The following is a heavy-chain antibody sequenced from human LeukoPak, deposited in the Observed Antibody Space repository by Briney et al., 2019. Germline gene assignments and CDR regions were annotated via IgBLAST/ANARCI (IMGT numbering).Heavy chain of an antibody. CDR2: IYHSGST. J-gene: IGHJ4*02. V-gene: IGHV4-30-2*01. D-gene: IGHD4-17*01. Sequence: KASETLSLTCTVSGGSISSGGYSWSWIRQPPGKGLEWIGYIYHSGSTYYNPSLKSRVTISVDRSKNQFSLKLSSVTAADTAVYYCARVRNNPNGDPIHLDYWGQGTLVTVSS. CDR1: GGSISSGGYS. CDR3: ARVRNNPNGDPIHLDY.